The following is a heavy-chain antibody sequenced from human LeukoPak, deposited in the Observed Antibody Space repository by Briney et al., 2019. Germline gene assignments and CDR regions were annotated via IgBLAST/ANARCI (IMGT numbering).Heavy chain of an antibody. CDR1: GYAFTSHG. D-gene: IGHD6-19*01. CDR2: ISAYNGNT. Sequence: ASMKVSCKASGYAFTSHGISWVRQAPGQGLEWMGWISAYNGNTNYAQKLQGRVTMTTDTSTSTAYMELRSLRSDDTAVYYCARYSSGWYHFDSWGQGTLVTVSS. V-gene: IGHV1-18*01. J-gene: IGHJ4*02. CDR3: ARYSSGWYHFDS.